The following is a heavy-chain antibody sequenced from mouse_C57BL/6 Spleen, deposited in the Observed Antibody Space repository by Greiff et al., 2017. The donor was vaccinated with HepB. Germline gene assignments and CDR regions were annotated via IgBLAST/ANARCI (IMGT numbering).Heavy chain of an antibody. V-gene: IGHV1-9*01. Sequence: VQLQQSGAELMKPGASVKLSCKATGYTFTGYWIEWVKQRPGHGLEWIGEILPGSGSTYYNEKFKGKATLTADKSSSTAYMQLSSLTSEDSAVYFCASWERGYRYFDVWGTGTTVTVSS. J-gene: IGHJ1*03. CDR2: ILPGSGST. CDR1: GYTFTGYW. CDR3: ASWERGYRYFDV. D-gene: IGHD3-2*02.